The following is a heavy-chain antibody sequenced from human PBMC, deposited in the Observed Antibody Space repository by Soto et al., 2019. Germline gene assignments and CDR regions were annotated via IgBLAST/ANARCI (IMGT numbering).Heavy chain of an antibody. Sequence: EVQLLESGGGLVQPGGPLRLSCAASGFTFSSYAMSWVRQAPGKGLEWVSAISGSGVSTYYADSVKGRFTISRDNSKNTLYLQMNGLRAEDTAVYYYAKVGPPYVDFWSCFYYYGMDVWGRGTTVTVSS. CDR3: AKVGPPYVDFWSCFYYYGMDV. V-gene: IGHV3-23*01. CDR1: GFTFSSYA. D-gene: IGHD3-3*01. J-gene: IGHJ6*02. CDR2: ISGSGVST.